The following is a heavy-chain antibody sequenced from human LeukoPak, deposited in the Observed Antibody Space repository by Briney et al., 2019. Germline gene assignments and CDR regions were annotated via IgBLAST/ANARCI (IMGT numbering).Heavy chain of an antibody. J-gene: IGHJ4*02. D-gene: IGHD4-17*01. V-gene: IGHV4-38-2*02. CDR3: ARATVTTGGDYFDY. CDR1: GYSISSGYF. CDR2: ISHGGST. Sequence: PSETLSLTCTVSGYSISSGYFWGWIRRPPGKGLEWIGTISHGGSTYYNHSLKSRVTISADTSKNQFSLNVSSVTAADTAVFYCARATVTTGGDYFDYWGQGTLVSVSS.